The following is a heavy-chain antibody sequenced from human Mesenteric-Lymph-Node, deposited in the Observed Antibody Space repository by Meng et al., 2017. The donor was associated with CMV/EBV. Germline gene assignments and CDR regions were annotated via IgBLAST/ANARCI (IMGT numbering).Heavy chain of an antibody. J-gene: IGHJ6*02. D-gene: IGHD6-19*01. CDR1: GFTFSSYW. CDR2: IKQDGSEK. Sequence: LSLTCAASGFTFSSYWMSWVRQAPGKGLEWVANIKQDGSEKYYVDSVKGRFTISRDNAKNSLYLQMNSLRAEDTAVYYCARVGYSSGWRSYYYYGMDVWGQGTTVTVSS. V-gene: IGHV3-7*01. CDR3: ARVGYSSGWRSYYYYGMDV.